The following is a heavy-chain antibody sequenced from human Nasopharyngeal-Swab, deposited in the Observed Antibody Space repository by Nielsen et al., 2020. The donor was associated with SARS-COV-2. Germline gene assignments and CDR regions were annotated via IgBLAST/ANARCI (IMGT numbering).Heavy chain of an antibody. V-gene: IGHV5-51*01. CDR1: GYTFTSYW. CDR2: IYPGDSDT. Sequence: KVSCKASGYTFTSYWIGWVRQMPGKGLEWMGIIYPGDSDTRYSPSFQGQVTISADKSISTAYLQWSSLKASDTAMYYCARRRRRDGYNYFVDYWGQGTLVTVSS. J-gene: IGHJ4*02. CDR3: ARRRRRDGYNYFVDY. D-gene: IGHD5-24*01.